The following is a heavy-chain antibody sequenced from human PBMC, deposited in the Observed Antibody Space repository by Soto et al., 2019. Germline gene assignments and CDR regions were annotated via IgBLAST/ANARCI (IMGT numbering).Heavy chain of an antibody. V-gene: IGHV1-69*02. J-gene: IGHJ4*02. Sequence: QVQLVQSGADVKKPGSSVKVSCKASGDTFNFYTINWVRQAPGLGLEWMGRFNPILTMSNYAQKFEGRVRXTXDXXTSTAYMGLSRLRDEDTAMYYCATSYGSGYRAFDFWGQGALVTVSS. CDR3: ATSYGSGYRAFDF. CDR1: GDTFNFYT. D-gene: IGHD3-10*01. CDR2: FNPILTMS.